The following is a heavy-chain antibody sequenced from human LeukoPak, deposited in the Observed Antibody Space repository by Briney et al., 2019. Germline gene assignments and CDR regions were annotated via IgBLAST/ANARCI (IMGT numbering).Heavy chain of an antibody. V-gene: IGHV3-30*02. CDR1: GFTFSSYG. CDR2: IRYDGSNK. Sequence: GGSLRLSCAASGFTFSSYGMHWVRQAPGKGLEWVAFIRYDGSNKYYADSVRGRFTISRDNSKNTLYLQMNSLRAEDTAVYYCAKDAAPGMGKLDYWGQGTLVTVSS. D-gene: IGHD3-10*01. CDR3: AKDAAPGMGKLDY. J-gene: IGHJ4*02.